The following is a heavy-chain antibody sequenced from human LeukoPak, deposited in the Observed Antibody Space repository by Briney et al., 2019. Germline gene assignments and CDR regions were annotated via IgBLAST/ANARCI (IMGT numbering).Heavy chain of an antibody. CDR1: GFTFSIYA. D-gene: IGHD6-19*01. J-gene: IGHJ4*02. V-gene: IGHV3-23*01. CDR3: AKVGGDSGWYFDY. CDR2: IRDSGSST. Sequence: PGGSLRLSCSASGFTFSIYAMNWVRQAPGKGLEWVSTIRDSGSSTYYADSVKGRFTISRDNSKNTLYLQMNSLGAEDTAVYYCAKVGGDSGWYFDYWGQGTLVTVSS.